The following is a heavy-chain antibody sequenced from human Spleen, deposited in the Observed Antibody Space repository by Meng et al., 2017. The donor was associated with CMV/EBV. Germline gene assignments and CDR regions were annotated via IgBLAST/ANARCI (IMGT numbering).Heavy chain of an antibody. CDR1: GYTFTGYY. J-gene: IGHJ4*02. CDR3: ARERYSSSWMFGY. V-gene: IGHV1-2*02. D-gene: IGHD6-13*01. CDR2: INPNSGGT. Sequence: ASVKVSCKASGYTFTGYYMHWVRQAPGQGLEWMGWINPNSGGTNYAQKFQGRVTMTRDTSISTAYMELSRLRSDDTAVYYCARERYSSSWMFGYWGQGTLVTVSS.